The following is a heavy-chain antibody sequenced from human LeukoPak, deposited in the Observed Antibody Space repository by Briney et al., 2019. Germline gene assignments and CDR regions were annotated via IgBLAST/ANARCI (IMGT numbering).Heavy chain of an antibody. D-gene: IGHD4-17*01. CDR3: AKDSSVPYGITE. J-gene: IGHJ4*02. CDR1: GFXFSKYA. Sequence: GGSLRLSCAASGFXFSKYAISWVRQAPGKGLEWVSAISPSDGNTFYADSVKGRFTISRDNSMNTLSLHMNSLRAEDTALYYCAKDSSVPYGITEWGQGTLVTVSS. CDR2: ISPSDGNT. V-gene: IGHV3-23*01.